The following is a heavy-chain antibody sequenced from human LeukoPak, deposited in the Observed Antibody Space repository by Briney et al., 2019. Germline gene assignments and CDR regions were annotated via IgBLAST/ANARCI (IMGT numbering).Heavy chain of an antibody. J-gene: IGHJ4*02. CDR1: GGSISSYY. D-gene: IGHD6-19*01. CDR3: ARHSAYSSGRYYRGVFDY. CDR2: IYYSGST. V-gene: IGHV4-59*08. Sequence: PSETLSLTCTVSGGSISSYYWSWIRQPPGKGLEWIGYIYYSGSTNYNPSLKSRVTISVDTSKNQFSLKLSSVTAADTAVYYCARHSAYSSGRYYRGVFDYWGQGTLVTVSS.